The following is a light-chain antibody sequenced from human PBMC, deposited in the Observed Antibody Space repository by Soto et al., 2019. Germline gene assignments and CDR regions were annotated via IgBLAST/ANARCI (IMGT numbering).Light chain of an antibody. Sequence: SYELTQPPSVSVAPGETARISSGGNTIGSKGVHWYQQKPGQAPVLVIYSDTDLPPVIPERFSGSNSANMATLTISRVEAGDEADYYCQVWDSGSAHVLFGGGTKVTVL. J-gene: IGLJ2*01. CDR3: QVWDSGSAHVL. V-gene: IGLV3-21*01. CDR1: TIGSKG. CDR2: SDT.